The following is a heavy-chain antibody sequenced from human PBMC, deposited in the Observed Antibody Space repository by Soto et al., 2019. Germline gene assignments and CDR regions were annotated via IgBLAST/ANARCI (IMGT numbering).Heavy chain of an antibody. V-gene: IGHV3-30-3*01. J-gene: IGHJ4*02. Sequence: QVQLVESGGGVVQPGRSLRLSCAASGFTFSRHAMHWVRQSPGKGLEWVAAISYDGSSQYYADSVKGRLTISRDKSKHTQYLPITSLRLEDTAVYYCARDSQWSGSYVFDYWGQGTVVTVSS. D-gene: IGHD1-26*01. CDR3: ARDSQWSGSYVFDY. CDR1: GFTFSRHA. CDR2: ISYDGSSQ.